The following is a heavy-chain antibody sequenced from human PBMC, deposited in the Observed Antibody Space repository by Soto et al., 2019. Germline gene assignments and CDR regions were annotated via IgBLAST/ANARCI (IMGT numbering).Heavy chain of an antibody. V-gene: IGHV3-7*05. D-gene: IGHD6-19*01. CDR2: IKVDGSEK. CDR3: AGVAV. Sequence: EVQLVESGGGFVQPGGSLRLSCAASGFTFSNYWMSWVRQAPGKGLRWGANIKVDGSEKYYVDSVKGRFTISRDNAKNSLYLQMNSLRAEDTAVYYCAGVAVRGQGTLVTVSS. CDR1: GFTFSNYW. J-gene: IGHJ4*02.